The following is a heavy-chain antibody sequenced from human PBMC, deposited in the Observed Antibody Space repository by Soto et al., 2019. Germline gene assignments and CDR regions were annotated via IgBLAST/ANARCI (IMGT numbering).Heavy chain of an antibody. D-gene: IGHD6-19*01. CDR2: ISGSGGST. Sequence: EVQLLESGGGLVQPGGSLRLSCAASGFTFSSYAMSWVRLAPGKGLEWVSAISGSGGSTYYADSVKGRFTISRDNSKNTLYLQMNSLRAEDTAVYYCAKRVGLGSGWYYFDYWGQGTLVTVSS. J-gene: IGHJ4*02. CDR3: AKRVGLGSGWYYFDY. V-gene: IGHV3-23*01. CDR1: GFTFSSYA.